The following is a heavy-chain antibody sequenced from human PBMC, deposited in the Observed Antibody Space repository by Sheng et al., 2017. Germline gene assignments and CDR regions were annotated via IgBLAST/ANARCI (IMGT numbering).Heavy chain of an antibody. CDR2: ISSSSRYI. CDR3: ARSRSRWINPNWFDP. CDR1: GFTFSNYS. J-gene: IGHJ5*02. D-gene: IGHD6-13*01. Sequence: EVQLVESGGGPVKPGGSLRLSCAGSGFTFSNYSMNWVRQAPGKGLEWVSYISSSSRYIYYADSVKGRFTISRDNAKTSLYLQMNSLRAEDTAVYYCARSRSRWINPNWFDPWGQVPWSPSPQ. V-gene: IGHV3-21*01.